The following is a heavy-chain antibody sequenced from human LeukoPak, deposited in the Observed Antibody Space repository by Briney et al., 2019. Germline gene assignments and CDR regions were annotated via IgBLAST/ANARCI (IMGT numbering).Heavy chain of an antibody. V-gene: IGHV1-2*02. CDR1: GYTFTDYY. J-gene: IGHJ4*02. CDR3: AREDSRSTSLDY. CDR2: INPNSAGT. D-gene: IGHD6-6*01. Sequence: ASVTVSFMASGYTFTDYYMHWVRQAPGRGLEWTGLINPNSAGTNYAQKSQGRVTMTSDTSISTVFMELYSLRSDDTAVYYCAREDSRSTSLDYWGQGTLVTVSS.